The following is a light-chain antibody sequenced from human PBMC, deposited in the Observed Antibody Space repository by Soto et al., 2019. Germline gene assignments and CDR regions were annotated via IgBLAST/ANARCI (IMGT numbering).Light chain of an antibody. V-gene: IGKV3-20*01. CDR2: GAS. Sequence: ERVMTQAPRTLSLSPGERATLSFRGSQSVSSNYFAWYQQKPGKAPRLLIYGASTRATGIPDRFSGSGSGTDFTLTISRLEPDDFAVYYCQQYHNSPLPFGGGTKVDIK. CDR1: QSVSSNY. J-gene: IGKJ4*01. CDR3: QQYHNSPLP.